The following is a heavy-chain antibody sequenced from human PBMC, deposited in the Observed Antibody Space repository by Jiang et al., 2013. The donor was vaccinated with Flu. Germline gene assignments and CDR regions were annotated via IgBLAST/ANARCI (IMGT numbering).Heavy chain of an antibody. V-gene: IGHV4-39*01. Sequence: GSGLVKPSETLSLTCSVSGASIRSRDYYWGWIRQSPGKGLECIGNMYFYGKTFYNPSLKNRVTISVDTSKNQFSLQLNSATAADTAVYYCTTSSMERGVIGHWGPGTLVTVSS. D-gene: IGHD3-10*01. CDR1: GASIRSRDYY. CDR2: MYFYGKT. CDR3: TTSSMERGVIGH. J-gene: IGHJ5*02.